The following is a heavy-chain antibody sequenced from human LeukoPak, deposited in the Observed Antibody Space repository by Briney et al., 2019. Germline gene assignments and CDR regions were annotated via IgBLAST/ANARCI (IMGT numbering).Heavy chain of an antibody. Sequence: ASVKVSCKASGYTFTSYDINWVRQATGQGLEWMGWMNPNSGNTGYAQKFQGRVTMTRNTSISTAYMELSSLRSEDTAVYYCARKGYYGSGSYSYGMDVWGQGTTVTVSS. CDR3: ARKGYYGSGSYSYGMDV. CDR2: MNPNSGNT. D-gene: IGHD3-10*01. V-gene: IGHV1-8*01. CDR1: GYTFTSYD. J-gene: IGHJ6*02.